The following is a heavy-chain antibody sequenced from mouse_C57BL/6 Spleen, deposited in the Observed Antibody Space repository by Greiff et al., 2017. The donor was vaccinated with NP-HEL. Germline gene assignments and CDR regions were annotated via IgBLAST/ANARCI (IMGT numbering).Heavy chain of an antibody. V-gene: IGHV1-19*01. D-gene: IGHD1-1*01. CDR1: GYTFTDYY. CDR3: ALITTVVAPHYFDY. Sequence: VQLQQSGPVLVKPGASVKMSCKASGYTFTDYYMNWVKQSHGKSLEWIGVINPYNGGTSYNQKFKGKATLTVDKSSSTAYMELNSLTSEDSAVYYCALITTVVAPHYFDYWGQGTTLTVSS. CDR2: INPYNGGT. J-gene: IGHJ2*01.